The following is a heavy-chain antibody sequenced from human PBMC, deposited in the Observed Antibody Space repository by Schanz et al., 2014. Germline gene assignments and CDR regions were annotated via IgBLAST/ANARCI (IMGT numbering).Heavy chain of an antibody. V-gene: IGHV3-23*04. CDR1: GGTVSSKN. J-gene: IGHJ4*02. CDR2: IAGDGGGP. D-gene: IGHD3-3*01. CDR3: ARGSGTFDS. Sequence: EVQLVEDGGGRGKPGGSLRGDCAASGGTVSSKNMSWVRQAPGKGLEWVSVIAGDGGGPNYVDSVKGRFTISRDNSDNTLYLQMNNLRAEDTAVYYCARGSGTFDSWGQGTLVTVSS.